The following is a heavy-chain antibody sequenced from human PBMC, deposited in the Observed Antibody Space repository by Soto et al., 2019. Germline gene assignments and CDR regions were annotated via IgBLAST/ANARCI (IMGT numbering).Heavy chain of an antibody. Sequence: QVQLVESGGGVVQPGGSLRLSCAASGFTFSSYGMHWVRQAPGKGLQWVALVWYDGSNQYYVDSVKGRFTISRDNSKNTLHLQLNSLGAEDTAVYFCARDRQFWGGSYVVFAYKYGMDVWGQGTTVTVSS. CDR1: GFTFSSYG. D-gene: IGHD3-3*01. J-gene: IGHJ6*02. V-gene: IGHV3-33*01. CDR3: ARDRQFWGGSYVVFAYKYGMDV. CDR2: VWYDGSNQ.